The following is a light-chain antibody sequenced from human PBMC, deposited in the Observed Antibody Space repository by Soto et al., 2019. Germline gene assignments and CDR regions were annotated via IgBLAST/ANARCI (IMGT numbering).Light chain of an antibody. CDR1: QSISSW. J-gene: IGKJ1*01. CDR3: QQYNSYSWT. Sequence: IQMTQSPSTLSASVGDSVTITCRASQSISSWLAWYQKKPGKAPKLLIYDASSLESGVPSRFSGSGSGTEFTLTISSLQPDDFATYYCQQYNSYSWTFGQGTKVEIK. V-gene: IGKV1-5*01. CDR2: DAS.